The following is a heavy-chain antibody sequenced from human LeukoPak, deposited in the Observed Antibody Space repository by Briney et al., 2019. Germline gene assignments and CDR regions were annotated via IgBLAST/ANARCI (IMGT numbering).Heavy chain of an antibody. CDR3: ASGDYYDSSGYYAH. V-gene: IGHV4-59*01. CDR1: GGSISSYY. D-gene: IGHD3-22*01. J-gene: IGHJ4*02. CDR2: IYYSGGT. Sequence: SETLSLTCTVSGGSISSYYWSWIRQPPGKGLEWVGYIYYSGGTNYNPSLKSRVTISVDTSKDQFSLKLSSVTAADTAVYYCASGDYYDSSGYYAHWGQGTLVTVSS.